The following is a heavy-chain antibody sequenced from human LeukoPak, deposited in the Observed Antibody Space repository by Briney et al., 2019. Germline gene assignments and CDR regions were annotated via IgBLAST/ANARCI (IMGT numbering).Heavy chain of an antibody. J-gene: IGHJ3*02. Sequence: GGSLRLSCAASGLTVSTSTMHWVRQAPGKGLEYVSGLGSDGFSTYYGNSVKGRFTISRDNAKNSLYLQMNSLRAEDTAVYYCARDRARGAFDIWGQGTMVTVSS. CDR3: ARDRARGAFDI. CDR2: LGSDGFST. CDR1: GLTVSTST. D-gene: IGHD3-10*01. V-gene: IGHV3-64*01.